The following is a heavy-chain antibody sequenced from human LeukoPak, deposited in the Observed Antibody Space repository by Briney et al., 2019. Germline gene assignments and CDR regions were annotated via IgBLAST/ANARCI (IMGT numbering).Heavy chain of an antibody. CDR2: IIPIFGTA. Sequence: SVKVSFKASGGTFSSYAISWVRQAPGQGLEWMGGIIPIFGTANYAQKFQGRVTITTDESTSTAYMELSSLRSEDTAVYYCARAVDSSGYYYVPFDYWGQGTLVTVSS. J-gene: IGHJ4*02. CDR1: GGTFSSYA. V-gene: IGHV1-69*05. D-gene: IGHD3-22*01. CDR3: ARAVDSSGYYYVPFDY.